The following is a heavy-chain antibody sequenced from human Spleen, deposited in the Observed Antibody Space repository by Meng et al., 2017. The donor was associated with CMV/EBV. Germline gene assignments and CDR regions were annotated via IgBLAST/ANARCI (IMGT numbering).Heavy chain of an antibody. CDR2: IYPGDSDV. J-gene: IGHJ4*02. CDR1: GYSFTNYW. D-gene: IGHD6-19*01. V-gene: IGHV5-51*01. CDR3: ARQYSSHFDY. Sequence: GESLKISCKGSGYSFTNYWIGWVRQMPGKGLEWMGLIYPGDSDVKYNPSFQGQVTISADKSITTAYLQWSSLRASDTAIYYCARQYSSHFDYWGQGTLVTVSS.